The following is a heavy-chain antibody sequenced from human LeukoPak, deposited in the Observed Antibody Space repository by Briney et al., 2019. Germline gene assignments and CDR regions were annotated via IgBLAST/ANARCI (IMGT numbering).Heavy chain of an antibody. Sequence: SETLSLTCAVYGGSFSGYYWSWIRQPPGKGLEWIGEINHSGSTNYNPSLKSRVTISVDTSKNQFSLKLSSVTAADTAVYYCARLVAWGIVVVNPPGVYMDVWGKGTTVTISS. CDR2: INHSGST. V-gene: IGHV4-34*01. CDR3: ARLVAWGIVVVNPPGVYMDV. J-gene: IGHJ6*03. D-gene: IGHD3-22*01. CDR1: GGSFSGYY.